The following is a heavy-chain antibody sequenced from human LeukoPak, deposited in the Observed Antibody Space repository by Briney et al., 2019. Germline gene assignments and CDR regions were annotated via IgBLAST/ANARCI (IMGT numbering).Heavy chain of an antibody. CDR1: GFTFSNYA. CDR2: ICGSGGTT. D-gene: IGHD5-12*01. Sequence: GVSLRLYCAASGFTFSNYAMSWVRQAPGKGREWGSSICGSGGTTYYADSVKGRFTISRDNSKNTLHLQMNSRSAEDTALYYCAKARGYSGYDSGVFDYWGQGTLVTVSS. CDR3: AKARGYSGYDSGVFDY. J-gene: IGHJ4*02. V-gene: IGHV3-23*01.